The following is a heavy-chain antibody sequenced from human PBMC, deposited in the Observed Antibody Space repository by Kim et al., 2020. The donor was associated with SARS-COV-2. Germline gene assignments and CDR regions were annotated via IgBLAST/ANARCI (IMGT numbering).Heavy chain of an antibody. Sequence: PSLKSRVTISVDTSKNQFSLKLSSVTAADTAVYYCARHAPATVGLDYFDYWGQGTLVTVSS. CDR3: ARHAPATVGLDYFDY. D-gene: IGHD4-17*01. V-gene: IGHV4-39*01. J-gene: IGHJ4*02.